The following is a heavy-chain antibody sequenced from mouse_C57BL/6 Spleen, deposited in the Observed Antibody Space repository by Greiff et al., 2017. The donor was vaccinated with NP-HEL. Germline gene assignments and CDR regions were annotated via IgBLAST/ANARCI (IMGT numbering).Heavy chain of an antibody. CDR1: GFTFTDYY. V-gene: IGHV7-3*01. J-gene: IGHJ4*01. Sequence: DVQLVESGGGLVQPGGSLSLSCAASGFTFTDYYMSWVRQPPGKALEWLGFISNKATGYTTESSASVKGRFTISTDNSQSILYLQMNALSAEDSATYCCARDNTLDRYYAMDYWGQGTSVTVSS. D-gene: IGHD3-2*01. CDR3: ARDNTLDRYYAMDY. CDR2: ISNKATGYTT.